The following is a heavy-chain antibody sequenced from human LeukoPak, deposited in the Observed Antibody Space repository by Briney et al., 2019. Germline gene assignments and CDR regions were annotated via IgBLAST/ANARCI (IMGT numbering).Heavy chain of an antibody. CDR2: IYYSGST. CDR1: GGSISSGGYY. Sequence: SETLSLTCTVSGGSISSGGYYWGWIRQPPGKGLEWIGSIYYSGSTYYNPSLKSRVTISVDTSKNQFSLKLSSVTAADTAVYYCASSSWYGGENYYYGMDVWGQGTTVTVSS. D-gene: IGHD6-13*01. V-gene: IGHV4-39*01. J-gene: IGHJ6*02. CDR3: ASSSWYGGENYYYGMDV.